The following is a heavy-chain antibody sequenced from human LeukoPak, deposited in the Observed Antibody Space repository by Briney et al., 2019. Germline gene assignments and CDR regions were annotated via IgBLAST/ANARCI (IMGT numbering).Heavy chain of an antibody. Sequence: GASVKVSCKASAYTFTSYDINWVRQAPGQGLEWMGWINPNSGGTNYAQKFQGRVTMTRDTSISTAYMELSRLRSDDTAVYYCARSLLSVPYWGQGTLVTVSS. D-gene: IGHD3-10*01. CDR2: INPNSGGT. CDR3: ARSLLSVPY. J-gene: IGHJ4*02. CDR1: AYTFTSYD. V-gene: IGHV1-2*02.